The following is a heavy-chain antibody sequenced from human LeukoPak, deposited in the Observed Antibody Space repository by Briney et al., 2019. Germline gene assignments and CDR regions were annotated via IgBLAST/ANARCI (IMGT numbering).Heavy chain of an antibody. CDR3: ARWVDDYGDYDY. D-gene: IGHD4-17*01. J-gene: IGHJ4*02. CDR2: ISAYNGNT. CDR1: GYTFTSYC. Sequence: ASVKVSCKASGYTFTSYCMHWVRQAPGQGLEWMGWISAYNGNTNYAQKLQDRVTMTTDTSTSTAYMELRSLRSDDTAVYYCARWVDDYGDYDYWGQGTLSPSPQ. V-gene: IGHV1-18*04.